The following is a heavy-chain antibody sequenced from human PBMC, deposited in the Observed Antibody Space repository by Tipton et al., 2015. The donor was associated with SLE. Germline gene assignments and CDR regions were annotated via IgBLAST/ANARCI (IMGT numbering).Heavy chain of an antibody. J-gene: IGHJ6*03. Sequence: SLRLSCATSGFTFSSYWMSWVRQTPGKGLEWVANIKEDGSDKYYVDSVKGRFTISRDNAKNSLWLQMNSLRAEDTAIYYCARDVGSLEDYMDVWGKGTTVTVSS. CDR1: GFTFSSYW. D-gene: IGHD1-26*01. CDR3: ARDVGSLEDYMDV. V-gene: IGHV3-7*01. CDR2: IKEDGSDK.